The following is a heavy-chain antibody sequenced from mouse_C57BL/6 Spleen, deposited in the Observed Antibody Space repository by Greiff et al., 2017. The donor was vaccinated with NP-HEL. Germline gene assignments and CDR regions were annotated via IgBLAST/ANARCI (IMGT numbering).Heavy chain of an antibody. CDR2: IHPNSGST. CDR3: ARGYGNGYYYAMDY. CDR1: GYTFTSYW. J-gene: IGHJ4*01. V-gene: IGHV1-64*01. D-gene: IGHD2-1*01. Sequence: QVQLQQSGAELVKPGASVKLSCKASGYTFTSYWMHWVKQRPGQGLEWIGMIHPNSGSTNYNEKFKSKATLTVDKSSSTAYMQLSSLTSEDSAVYYCARGYGNGYYYAMDYWGQGTSVTVSS.